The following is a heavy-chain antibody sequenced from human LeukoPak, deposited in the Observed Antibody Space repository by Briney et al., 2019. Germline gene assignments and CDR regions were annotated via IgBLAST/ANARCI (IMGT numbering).Heavy chain of an antibody. D-gene: IGHD2-2*01. Sequence: GGSLRLSCAASGFTFSSYAMHWVRQAPGKGLEWVAVISYDGSNKYYADSVKGRFTISRDNSKNTLYLQMNSLRAEDTAVYYCAREVLVPAAMGSDAFDIWGQGTMVTVSS. J-gene: IGHJ3*02. V-gene: IGHV3-30-3*01. CDR2: ISYDGSNK. CDR1: GFTFSSYA. CDR3: AREVLVPAAMGSDAFDI.